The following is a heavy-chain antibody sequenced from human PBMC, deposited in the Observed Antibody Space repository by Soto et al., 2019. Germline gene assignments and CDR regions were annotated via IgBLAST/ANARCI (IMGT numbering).Heavy chain of an antibody. CDR1: GGTFSSYA. J-gene: IGHJ4*02. CDR2: IIPIFGTA. V-gene: IGHV1-69*01. Sequence: QVQLVQSGAEVKKPGSSVKVSCKASGGTFSSYAISWVRQAPGQGLEWMGGIIPIFGTANYAQKFQGRVKITGDESTGTGYMELSNLRSEDKAVYYLSRGGEIAAALDYWGQGTLVTVSS. D-gene: IGHD6-13*01. CDR3: SRGGEIAAALDY.